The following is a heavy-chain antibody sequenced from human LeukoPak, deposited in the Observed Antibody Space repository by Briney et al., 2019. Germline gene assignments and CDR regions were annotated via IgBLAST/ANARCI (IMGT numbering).Heavy chain of an antibody. V-gene: IGHV3-21*01. CDR2: ISSSSSYI. D-gene: IGHD4-17*01. CDR1: GFTFSSYS. J-gene: IGHJ4*02. CDR3: ARDDVENVYGDYDLDY. Sequence: GGSPRLSCAASGFTFSSYSMNWVRQAPGKGLEWVSSISSSSSYIYYADSVKGRFTISRDNAKNSLYLQMNSLRAEDTAVYYCARDDVENVYGDYDLDYWGQGTLVTVSS.